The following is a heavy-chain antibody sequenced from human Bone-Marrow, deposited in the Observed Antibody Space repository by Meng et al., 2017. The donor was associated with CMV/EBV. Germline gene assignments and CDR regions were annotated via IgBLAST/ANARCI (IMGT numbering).Heavy chain of an antibody. Sequence: SETLSLTCTVSGGSISSYYWSWIRQPPGKGLEWIGYIYYSGSTNYNPSLKSRVTISVDTSKNQFSLKLSSVTAADTAVYYCARDSTPVGDPDAFDIWGQATMVTVSS. D-gene: IGHD1-26*01. J-gene: IGHJ3*02. CDR2: IYYSGST. V-gene: IGHV4-59*01. CDR3: ARDSTPVGDPDAFDI. CDR1: GGSISSYY.